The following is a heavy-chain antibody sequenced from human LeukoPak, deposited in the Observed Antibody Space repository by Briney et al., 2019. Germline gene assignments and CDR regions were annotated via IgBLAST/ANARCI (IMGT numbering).Heavy chain of an antibody. V-gene: IGHV1-3*01. CDR2: INAGNGNT. Sequence: ASVKVSCKASGYTFTSYAMHWVRQAPGQRLEWMGWINAGNGNTKYSQKFQGRVTITRDTSASTAYMELSSLRSEDTAVYYCARGTGSTTYSYYGMDVWGQGPTVTVSS. D-gene: IGHD1-26*01. J-gene: IGHJ6*02. CDR3: ARGTGSTTYSYYGMDV. CDR1: GYTFTSYA.